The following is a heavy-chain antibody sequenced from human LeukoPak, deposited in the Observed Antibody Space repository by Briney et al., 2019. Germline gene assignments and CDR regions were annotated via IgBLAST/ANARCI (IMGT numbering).Heavy chain of an antibody. D-gene: IGHD3-10*01. CDR3: AAEYNGSGSYSY. Sequence: GASVKVSCKASGFTFTSSAMQWVRQARGQRLEWIGWIVVGSGNTNYAQKFQERVTITRDMSTSTAYMELSGLRSENTAVYYCAAEYNGSGSYSYWGQGTLVTVSS. CDR1: GFTFTSSA. V-gene: IGHV1-58*02. CDR2: IVVGSGNT. J-gene: IGHJ4*02.